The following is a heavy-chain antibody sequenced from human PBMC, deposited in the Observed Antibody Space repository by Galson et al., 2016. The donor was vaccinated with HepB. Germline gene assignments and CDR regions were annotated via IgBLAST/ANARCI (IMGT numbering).Heavy chain of an antibody. J-gene: IGHJ4*02. D-gene: IGHD6-13*01. Sequence: SLRLSYAASGFTFDDFAMHWVRQPPGKGLEWVSGISWNSANMAYADPVKGRFTISRDNAKQSLYLEMNSLRTEDTAFYFCAKAIRIAATGTTHFDSWGQGTLITVSS. V-gene: IGHV3-9*01. CDR1: GFTFDDFA. CDR3: AKAIRIAATGTTHFDS. CDR2: ISWNSANM.